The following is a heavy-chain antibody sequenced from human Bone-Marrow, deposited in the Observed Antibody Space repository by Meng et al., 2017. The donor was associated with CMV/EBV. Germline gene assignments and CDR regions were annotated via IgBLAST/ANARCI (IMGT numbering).Heavy chain of an antibody. CDR2: IYGSGGDS. CDR3: AKCRFPEWSFTVHY. D-gene: IGHD3-3*01. Sequence: SVFSFSRYHMSLLRQPPGNVLGFVSTIYGSGGDSFSALPVRVRFTVSRDNSKNPLYLHMTSLPAEDTALYYCAKCRFPEWSFTVHYWGQGTLVTVSS. V-gene: IGHV3-23*01. J-gene: IGHJ4*02. CDR1: VFSFSRYH.